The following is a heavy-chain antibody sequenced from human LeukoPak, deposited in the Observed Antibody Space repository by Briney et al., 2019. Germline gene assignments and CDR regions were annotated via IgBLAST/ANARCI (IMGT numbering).Heavy chain of an antibody. V-gene: IGHV3-30-3*01. D-gene: IGHD2-15*01. CDR2: ISYDGSNK. J-gene: IGHJ4*02. Sequence: PRGSLRLSCAASGFTFSSYAMHWVRQAPGKGLEWVAVISYDGSNKYYADSVKGRFTISRDNSKNTLYLQMNSLRAEDTAVYYCARDNCSGGSCFSDPIDYWGQGTLVTVSS. CDR3: ARDNCSGGSCFSDPIDY. CDR1: GFTFSSYA.